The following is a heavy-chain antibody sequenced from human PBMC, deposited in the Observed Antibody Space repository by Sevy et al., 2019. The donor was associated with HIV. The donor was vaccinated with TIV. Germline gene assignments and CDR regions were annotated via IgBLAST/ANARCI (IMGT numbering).Heavy chain of an antibody. V-gene: IGHV3-48*03. D-gene: IGHD3-3*01. CDR2: ISSSGYVI. J-gene: IGHJ5*02. Sequence: GGSLRLSCAASGFIFSDYEMNWVRQRPGKGLEWVSYISSSGYVIYYADSVKGRFTVSRDNAKNSLYLQLNSLTAEDTGFYFCARDPRIGGYYRSWFDPWGQGTLVTVSS. CDR3: ARDPRIGGYYRSWFDP. CDR1: GFIFSDYE.